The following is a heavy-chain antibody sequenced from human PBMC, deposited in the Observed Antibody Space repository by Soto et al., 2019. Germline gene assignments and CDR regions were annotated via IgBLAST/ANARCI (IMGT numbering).Heavy chain of an antibody. J-gene: IGHJ6*02. Sequence: GGSLRLSCAASGFTFSSYEMNWVRQAPGKGLEWVSYISSSGSTIYYADSVKGRFTISRDNAKNSLYLQMNSLRAEDTAVYYCARVAQSGWSYYYGMDVWGQGTTVTVSS. V-gene: IGHV3-48*03. CDR2: ISSSGSTI. CDR1: GFTFSSYE. D-gene: IGHD6-25*01. CDR3: ARVAQSGWSYYYGMDV.